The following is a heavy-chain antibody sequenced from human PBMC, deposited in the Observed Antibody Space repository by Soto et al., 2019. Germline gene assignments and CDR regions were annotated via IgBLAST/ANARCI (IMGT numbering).Heavy chain of an antibody. Sequence: AVKVSCKASGGTFSTYAISWLRQAPGQGLEWMGGIIPIFGSTSYAQRFQGRLTLAADESTSTAYMELSSLTSDDTAVYSCARERGSGSYSKVGYFYYGLDVWGQGTTVTVSS. V-gene: IGHV1-69*13. J-gene: IGHJ6*02. CDR2: IIPIFGST. D-gene: IGHD3-10*01. CDR1: GGTFSTYA. CDR3: ARERGSGSYSKVGYFYYGLDV.